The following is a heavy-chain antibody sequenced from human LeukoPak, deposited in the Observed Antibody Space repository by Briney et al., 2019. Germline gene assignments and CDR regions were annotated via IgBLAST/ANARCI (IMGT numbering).Heavy chain of an antibody. CDR2: ISHSGST. CDR1: GGSLSGNF. Sequence: SETLSLTCAVYGGSLSGNFWSWICQPPGKGMEWIGEISHSGSTNYSPSLKSRLTISVDTSKNQFSLRLSSVTAADTAVYYCARGLTLGGYYKQKYYYYGMDVWGQGTTVTVSS. J-gene: IGHJ6*02. V-gene: IGHV4-34*01. CDR3: ARGLTLGGYYKQKYYYYGMDV. D-gene: IGHD3-9*01.